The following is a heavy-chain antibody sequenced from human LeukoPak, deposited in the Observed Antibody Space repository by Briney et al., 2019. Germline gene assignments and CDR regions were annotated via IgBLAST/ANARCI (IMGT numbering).Heavy chain of an antibody. CDR3: ASLYCSRSSCFFDD. Sequence: SETLSLTCAVYGGSFSGYYWSWIRQPPGKGLEWIGYISYSRSTNYNPSLKSRVTISVDTSKNQFSLKLTSVTAADTAMYYCASLYCSRSSCFFDDWGQGTLVTVSS. J-gene: IGHJ4*02. V-gene: IGHV4-59*01. CDR1: GGSFSGYY. CDR2: ISYSRST. D-gene: IGHD2-2*01.